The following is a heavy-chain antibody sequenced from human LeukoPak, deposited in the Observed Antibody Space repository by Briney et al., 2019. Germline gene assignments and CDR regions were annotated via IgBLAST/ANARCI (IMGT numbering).Heavy chain of an antibody. CDR3: AKDRLAAAGPNWFDP. CDR2: ISGSGGST. J-gene: IGHJ5*02. Sequence: PGGSLRLSCAASGFTVSSNYMSWVRQAPGKGLEWVSAISGSGGSTYYADSVKGRFTISRDNSKNTLYLQMNSLRAEDTAVYYCAKDRLAAAGPNWFDPWGQGTLVTVSS. D-gene: IGHD6-13*01. CDR1: GFTVSSNY. V-gene: IGHV3-23*01.